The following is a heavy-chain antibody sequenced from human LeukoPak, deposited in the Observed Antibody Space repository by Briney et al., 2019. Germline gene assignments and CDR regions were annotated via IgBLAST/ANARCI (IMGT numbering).Heavy chain of an antibody. J-gene: IGHJ4*02. CDR1: GGSISSSSYY. D-gene: IGHD5-18*01. CDR2: IYYSGST. Sequence: SETLSLTCTVSGGSISSSSYYWGWIRQPPGKGLEWIGSIYYSGSTYYNPSLKSRVTISEDTSKNQFSLKLSSVTAADTAVYYCAISKIQIAFSFDYWGQGTLVTVSS. V-gene: IGHV4-39*07. CDR3: AISKIQIAFSFDY.